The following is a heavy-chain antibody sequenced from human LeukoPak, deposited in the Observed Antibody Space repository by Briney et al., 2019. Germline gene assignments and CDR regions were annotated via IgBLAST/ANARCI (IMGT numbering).Heavy chain of an antibody. CDR1: GGSISSSSYY. Sequence: SETLSLTCTVSGGSISSSSYYWGWIRQPPGKGLEWIGSIYHSGSTYYNPSLKSRVTISVDTSKNQFSLKLSSVTAADTAVYYCARTGDSGYGDYWGQGTLVTVSS. CDR3: ARTGDSGYGDY. CDR2: IYHSGST. V-gene: IGHV4-39*07. J-gene: IGHJ4*02. D-gene: IGHD5-12*01.